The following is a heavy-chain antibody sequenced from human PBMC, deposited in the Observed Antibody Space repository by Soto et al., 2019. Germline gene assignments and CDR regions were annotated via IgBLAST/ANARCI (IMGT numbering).Heavy chain of an antibody. V-gene: IGHV2-5*02. D-gene: IGHD3-10*01. CDR1: GFSLTTTGVA. CDR2: IYWDDDQ. Sequence: QIALKESGPTLVKPTQTLTLTCTFSGFSLTTTGVAVGWICQPPEKALEWLAIIYWDDDQSYNPSLKNRLTITMDTSTNQVVLRMTNMGPADTATYFCVHRPATMAGKQWFDPWGQGTLVTVSS. J-gene: IGHJ5*02. CDR3: VHRPATMAGKQWFDP.